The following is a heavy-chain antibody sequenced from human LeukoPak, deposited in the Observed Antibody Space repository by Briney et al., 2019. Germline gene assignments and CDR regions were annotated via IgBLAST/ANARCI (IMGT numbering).Heavy chain of an antibody. CDR2: IYPGDSDT. CDR3: ARHRIESYYYYYMDV. J-gene: IGHJ6*03. CDR1: GYSFTSYW. Sequence: GESLKISCKGSGYSFTSYWIGWVRQMPGKGLEWMGIIYPGDSDTRYSPSSQGQVTISADKSISTAYLQWSSLKASDTAMYYCARHRIESYYYYYMDVWGKGTTVTISS. D-gene: IGHD2-15*01. V-gene: IGHV5-51*01.